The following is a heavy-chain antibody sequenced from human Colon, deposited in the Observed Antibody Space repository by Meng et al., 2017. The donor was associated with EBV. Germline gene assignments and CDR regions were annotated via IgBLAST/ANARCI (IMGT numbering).Heavy chain of an antibody. Sequence: QLQLQQWGAGLLMPSETLSRSCAVYGGSFRDYYWTWIRHPPGKGLEWIGEIDHRGNTKYNPSLKSRVTISLDTSKKQFSLKVSSVTAADSAVYYCARRGPSGNFSPWSQGALVTVSS. CDR3: ARRGPSGNFSP. V-gene: IGHV4-34*01. CDR1: GGSFRDYY. CDR2: IDHRGNT. J-gene: IGHJ5*02. D-gene: IGHD3-10*01.